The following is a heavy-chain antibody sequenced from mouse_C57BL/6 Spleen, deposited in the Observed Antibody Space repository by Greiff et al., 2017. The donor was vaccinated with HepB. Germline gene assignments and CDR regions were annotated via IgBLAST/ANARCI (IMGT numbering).Heavy chain of an antibody. V-gene: IGHV1-7*01. CDR3: ASLGDWYFDV. Sequence: VQLQQSGAELAKPGASVKLSCKASGYTFTSYWMHWVKQRPGQGLEWIGYINPSSGYTKYNQKFKDKATLTADNSSSTAYMQLSSLTYEDSAVYYCASLGDWYFDVWGTGTTVTVSS. J-gene: IGHJ1*03. CDR2: INPSSGYT. CDR1: GYTFTSYW.